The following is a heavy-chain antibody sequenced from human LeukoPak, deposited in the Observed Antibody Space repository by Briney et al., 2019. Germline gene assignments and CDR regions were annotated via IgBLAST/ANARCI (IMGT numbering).Heavy chain of an antibody. CDR3: ARDADGYED. Sequence: GGPLRPSCAASGFTFRGVWMGWVPQAPGKGLEWVANIKEDGSEDYYADSVKGRFAISKDNAKNSLYLQMNNLRAEDTAMYYCARDADGYEDWGQGTLVIVSS. CDR2: IKEDGSED. J-gene: IGHJ4*02. D-gene: IGHD5-24*01. V-gene: IGHV3-7*01. CDR1: GFTFRGVW.